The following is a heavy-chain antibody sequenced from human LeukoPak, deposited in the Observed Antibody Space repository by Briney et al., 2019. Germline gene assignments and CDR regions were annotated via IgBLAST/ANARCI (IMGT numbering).Heavy chain of an antibody. V-gene: IGHV1-8*03. CDR2: MNPNSGNT. J-gene: IGHJ4*02. Sequence: ASVKVSCKASGYTFTSYDINWVRQATGQGLEWMGWMNPNSGNTGYAQKFQGRVTITRNTSISTAYMELSSLRSEDTAVYYCARGRYYYDSSGSRPLDYWGQGTLVTVSP. CDR3: ARGRYYYDSSGSRPLDY. D-gene: IGHD3-22*01. CDR1: GYTFTSYD.